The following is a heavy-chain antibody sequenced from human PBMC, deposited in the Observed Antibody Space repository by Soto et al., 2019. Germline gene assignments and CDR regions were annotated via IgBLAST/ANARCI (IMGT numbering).Heavy chain of an antibody. V-gene: IGHV3-30*18. CDR3: AKDGRGPYSSSWYDWFDP. D-gene: IGHD6-13*01. CDR2: ISYDGSNK. CDR1: GFTFSSYG. J-gene: IGHJ5*02. Sequence: QVQLVESGGGVVQPGRSLRLSCAASGFTFSSYGMHWVRQGPGKGLEWVAVISYDGSNKYYADSVKGRFTISRDNSKNTXXLQMNSLRAEDTAVYYCAKDGRGPYSSSWYDWFDPWGQGTLVTVSS.